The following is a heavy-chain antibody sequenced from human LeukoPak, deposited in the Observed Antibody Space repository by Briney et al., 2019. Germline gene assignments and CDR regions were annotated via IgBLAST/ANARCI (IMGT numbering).Heavy chain of an antibody. D-gene: IGHD1-26*01. CDR2: INPHSGVT. Sequence: ASVKVSCKASGYTFTGYYLHWVRQAPGQGLEWMGWINPHSGVTTFPQKFQGRVTMTMDTSISTTYMELNRLRSDDTAVYYCARDRVAATSAHNFDYWGQGTLVTVSS. CDR1: GYTFTGYY. J-gene: IGHJ4*02. V-gene: IGHV1-2*02. CDR3: ARDRVAATSAHNFDY.